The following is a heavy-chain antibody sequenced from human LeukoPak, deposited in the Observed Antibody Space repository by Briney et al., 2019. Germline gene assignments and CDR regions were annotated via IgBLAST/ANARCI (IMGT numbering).Heavy chain of an antibody. D-gene: IGHD6-13*01. J-gene: IGHJ4*02. CDR2: IVVGSGNT. Sequence: SVKVSCKASGFTFTSSAMQWVRQARGQRLEWIGWIVVGSGNTNYAQKFQERVTITRDMSTSTAYMELRSLRSDDTAVYYCARDQAAGTGFFGFDYWGQGTLVTVSS. CDR3: ARDQAAGTGFFGFDY. V-gene: IGHV1-58*02. CDR1: GFTFTSSA.